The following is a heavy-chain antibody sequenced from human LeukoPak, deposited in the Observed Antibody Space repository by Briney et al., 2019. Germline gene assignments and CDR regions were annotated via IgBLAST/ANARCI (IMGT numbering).Heavy chain of an antibody. CDR3: AREDYGANPRIDY. CDR1: GYSISSDYF. Sequence: KPSETLPLTCTVSGYSISSDYFWGWIRQPPGKGLEWIGSIYHSGSTYYNPSLKSRVTISIDTSKNQFSLKLSSVTAADTAVYYCAREDYGANPRIDYWGQGTLVTVSS. D-gene: IGHD4-23*01. V-gene: IGHV4-38-2*02. J-gene: IGHJ4*02. CDR2: IYHSGST.